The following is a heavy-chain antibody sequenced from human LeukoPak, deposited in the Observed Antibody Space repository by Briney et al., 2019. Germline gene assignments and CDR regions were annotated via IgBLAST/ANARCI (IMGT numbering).Heavy chain of an antibody. D-gene: IGHD3-3*01. V-gene: IGHV1-18*01. CDR1: GYTFTNYG. J-gene: IGHJ6*02. CDR2: ISAYNGNT. CDR3: ARELGTYYDFWSGYYTGPSGMDV. Sequence: ASVKVSCKASGYTFTNYGISWVRQAPGQGLEWMGWISAYNGNTNYAQKLQGRVTMTTDTSTSTAYMELRSLRSDDTAVYYCARELGTYYDFWSGYYTGPSGMDVWGQGTTVTVSS.